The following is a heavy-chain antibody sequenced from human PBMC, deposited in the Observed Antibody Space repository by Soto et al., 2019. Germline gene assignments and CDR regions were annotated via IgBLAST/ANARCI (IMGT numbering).Heavy chain of an antibody. D-gene: IGHD1-26*01. CDR3: ARVPRIAGATSVFQH. CDR2: IMPIFGTA. CDR1: GGTFSSYA. Sequence: QVQLVQSGAEVKKPGSSVKVSCKASGGTFSSYAISWVRQAPGQGLEWMGGIMPIFGTANYEQKFQGRVTITADKSTSTAYMELSSLRSEDTAVYYCARVPRIAGATSVFQHWGQGTLVTVAS. J-gene: IGHJ1*01. V-gene: IGHV1-69*06.